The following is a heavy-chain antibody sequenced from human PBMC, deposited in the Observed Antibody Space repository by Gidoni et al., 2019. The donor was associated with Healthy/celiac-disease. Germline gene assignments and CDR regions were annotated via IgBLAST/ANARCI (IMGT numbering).Heavy chain of an antibody. D-gene: IGHD6-6*01. CDR3: ARAARHFNYYYYYGMDV. J-gene: IGHJ6*02. CDR1: GFTCSRYD. Sequence: EVQLVESGGGLVQHGGCLRLSCAASGFTCSRYDMHWVRHATGKGLEWVSAIGTAGDPYYPGSVKGRFTISRENAKNSLYLQMNSLRAGDTAVYYCARAARHFNYYYYYGMDVWGQGTTVTVSS. CDR2: IGTAGDP. V-gene: IGHV3-13*05.